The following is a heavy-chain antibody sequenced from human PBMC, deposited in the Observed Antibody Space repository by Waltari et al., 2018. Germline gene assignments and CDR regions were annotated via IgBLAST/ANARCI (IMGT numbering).Heavy chain of an antibody. V-gene: IGHV4-34*01. CDR1: GGSFSGYS. J-gene: IGHJ6*02. Sequence: QVQLQQWGAGLLKPSETLSLTCAVYGGSFSGYSWSWIRQPPGKGLEWIGEINHSGSTNYNPSLKSRVTISVDTSKNQFSLKLSSVTAADTAVYYCARDQTVYYYYYGMDVWGQGTTVTVSS. CDR3: ARDQTVYYYYYGMDV. CDR2: INHSGST. D-gene: IGHD4-17*01.